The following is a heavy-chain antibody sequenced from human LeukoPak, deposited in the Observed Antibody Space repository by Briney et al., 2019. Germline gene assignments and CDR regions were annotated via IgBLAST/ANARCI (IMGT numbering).Heavy chain of an antibody. V-gene: IGHV4-59*11. CDR2: IYYSGST. Sequence: SETLSLTCTVSGYSISGHYWSWIRQPPGTGLEWIGYIYYSGSTDYNPSLKSRVTISVDTSKNQFSLKLSSVTAADTAVYYCARTHHYGSGSYFLFDFWGQGTLVTVSS. CDR1: GYSISGHY. CDR3: ARTHHYGSGSYFLFDF. J-gene: IGHJ4*02. D-gene: IGHD3-10*01.